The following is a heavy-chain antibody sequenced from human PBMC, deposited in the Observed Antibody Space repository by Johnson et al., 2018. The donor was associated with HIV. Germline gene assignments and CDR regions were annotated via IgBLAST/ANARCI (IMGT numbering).Heavy chain of an antibody. V-gene: IGHV3-48*04. CDR1: GFTFSSYA. CDR2: ISSSGSTI. J-gene: IGHJ3*01. Sequence: VQLVESGGGLVQPGGSLRLSCAASGFTFSSYAMSWVRQAPGKGLEWVSYISSSGSTIYYADSVKGRFTISRDNAKNSLYLQMNSLRVEDTGVYYCAIDRSMDDALDLWGQGTTVTVSS. CDR3: AIDRSMDDALDL. D-gene: IGHD6-13*01.